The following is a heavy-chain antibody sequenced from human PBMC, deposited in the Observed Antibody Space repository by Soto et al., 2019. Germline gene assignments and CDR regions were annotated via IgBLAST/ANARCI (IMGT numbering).Heavy chain of an antibody. V-gene: IGHV1-3*01. J-gene: IGHJ4*02. D-gene: IGHD2-21*02. CDR2: INAGNGNT. Sequence: ASVKVSCKASGYTFTSYAMHWVRQAPGQRLEWMGWINAGNGNTKYSQKFQGRVTITRDTSASTAYMELSSLRSEDTAVYYCARSIVVVTALDYWGQGTLVTSPQ. CDR3: ARSIVVVTALDY. CDR1: GYTFTSYA.